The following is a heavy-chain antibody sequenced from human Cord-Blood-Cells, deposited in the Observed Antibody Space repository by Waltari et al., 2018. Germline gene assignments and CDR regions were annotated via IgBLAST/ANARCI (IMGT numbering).Heavy chain of an antibody. J-gene: IGHJ3*02. CDR3: AGIAAAGNDAFDI. V-gene: IGHV3-53*04. CDR1: GFTVSSNY. Sequence: EVQLVESGGGLVQPGGYLRLSCAASGFTVSSNYLSWVRQAPGEGLEWVSVIYSGGSTYYPDSVKGRFTISRHNSKNTLYLQMNSLRAEDTAVYYCAGIAAAGNDAFDIWGQGTMVTVSS. CDR2: IYSGGST. D-gene: IGHD6-13*01.